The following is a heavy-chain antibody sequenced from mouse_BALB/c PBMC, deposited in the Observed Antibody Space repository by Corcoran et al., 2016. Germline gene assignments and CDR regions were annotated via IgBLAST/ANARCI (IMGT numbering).Heavy chain of an antibody. D-gene: IGHD4-1*01. CDR2: IDPANGNT. CDR1: GFNIKDTY. J-gene: IGHJ1*01. V-gene: IGHV14-3*02. CDR3: ANWDWYCDV. Sequence: EVQLQQSGAELVKPGASVKLSCTASGFNIKDTYMHWVKQRPEQGLEWIGRIDPANGNTKYDPQLQVKDTRTADTSSTTAYLQLISLTSEDTADYYCANWDWYCDVWGAGTTVTVSS.